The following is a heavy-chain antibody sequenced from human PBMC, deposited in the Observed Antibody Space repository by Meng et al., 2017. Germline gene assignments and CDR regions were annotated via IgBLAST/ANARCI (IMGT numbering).Heavy chain of an antibody. CDR3: ARYLRLEAAAGNGPDAFDI. D-gene: IGHD6-13*01. V-gene: IGHV3-21*01. Sequence: GGSLRLSCAASGFTFSSYSMNWVRQAPGKGLEWVSSISSSSSYIYYADSVKGRFTISRDNAKNSLYLQMNSLRAEDTAVYYCARYLRLEAAAGNGPDAFDIWGQGTMVTVSS. CDR1: GFTFSSYS. CDR2: ISSSSSYI. J-gene: IGHJ3*02.